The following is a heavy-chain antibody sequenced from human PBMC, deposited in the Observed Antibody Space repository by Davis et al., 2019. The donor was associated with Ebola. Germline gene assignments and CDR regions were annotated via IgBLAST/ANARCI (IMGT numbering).Heavy chain of an antibody. CDR1: GGSIISYY. CDR2: IDWDDDT. D-gene: IGHD1-14*01. Sequence: TLSLTCTVSGGSIISYYWSWFRQPPGKALEWLARIDWDDDTYYSTSLKTRLTISKDTSKNRVVLTMTNMDPADTATYYCARLTGAYRDNAIEMWGQGTMVTVSS. V-gene: IGHV2-70*18. J-gene: IGHJ3*02. CDR3: ARLTGAYRDNAIEM.